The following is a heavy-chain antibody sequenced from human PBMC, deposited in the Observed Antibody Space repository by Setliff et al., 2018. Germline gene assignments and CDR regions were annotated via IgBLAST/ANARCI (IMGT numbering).Heavy chain of an antibody. CDR1: GYSFSNYD. D-gene: IGHD3-22*01. Sequence: GASVKVSCKASGYSFSNYDINWVRQATGQGLEWMGWMNPNTGNTGYAQKLQGRVSMTRSTSISTAYMELSSLRSEDTAVYYCALSLYYYNASGYYPFDYWGRGTLVTVSS. J-gene: IGHJ4*02. CDR2: MNPNTGNT. V-gene: IGHV1-8*01. CDR3: ALSLYYYNASGYYPFDY.